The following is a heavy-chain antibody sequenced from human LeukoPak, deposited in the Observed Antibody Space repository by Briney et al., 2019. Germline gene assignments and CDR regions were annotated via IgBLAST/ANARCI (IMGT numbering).Heavy chain of an antibody. Sequence: SETLSLTCTVSGVSISGYLWTWIRQPPGKGLEWIGYIYNSGSTNYNPSLKSRVTISVDMSKNQFSLKLSSVTAADTAVYYCARTPGSSFDYWGQGTLVTVSS. D-gene: IGHD3-10*01. J-gene: IGHJ4*02. V-gene: IGHV4-59*01. CDR3: ARTPGSSFDY. CDR2: IYNSGST. CDR1: GVSISGYL.